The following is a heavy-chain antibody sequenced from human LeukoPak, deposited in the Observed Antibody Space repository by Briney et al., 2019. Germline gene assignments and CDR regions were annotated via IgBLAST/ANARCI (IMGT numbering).Heavy chain of an antibody. CDR3: ARDNWRGREEDIAAYCGGDCYSGFDP. V-gene: IGHV4-59*01. J-gene: IGHJ5*02. Sequence: SETLSLTCTVSGGSISSYYWSWIRQPPGKGLDWVGYIYYSGSTNYNPSLKSRVTISVDTSKNQFSLKLSSVTAADTAVYYCARDNWRGREEDIAAYCGGDCYSGFDPWGQGTLVTVSS. D-gene: IGHD2-21*02. CDR2: IYYSGST. CDR1: GGSISSYY.